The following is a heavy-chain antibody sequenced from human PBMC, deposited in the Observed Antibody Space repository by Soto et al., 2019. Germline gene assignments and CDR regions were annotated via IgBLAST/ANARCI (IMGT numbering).Heavy chain of an antibody. CDR3: AKDPRFYGMDV. J-gene: IGHJ6*02. V-gene: IGHV4-61*01. CDR2: FYFTGST. CDR1: GASVSSDSYS. Sequence: QVRLQESGPGLVKPSETLSLTCTVSGASVSSDSYSWAWIRQPPGKGLEWIGCFYFTGSTKTNPSLQSRVSISVDESKNQMSLKLNSVIAADTAVYYCAKDPRFYGMDVWGQGTTVTVSS.